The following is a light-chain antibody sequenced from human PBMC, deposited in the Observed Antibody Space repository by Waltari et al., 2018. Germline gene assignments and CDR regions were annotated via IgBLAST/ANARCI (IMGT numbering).Light chain of an antibody. V-gene: IGLV3-10*01. CDR2: EDT. J-gene: IGLJ3*02. Sequence: SYELTQQPSVSVSPGQTARITGSGDALPDTYVYWYQQQSGQAPVLVIVEDTKRPSGIPERFSGSSSGTTATLTISGAQVEDEADYYCYSTDSSGDHGVFGGGTKLTVL. CDR1: ALPDTY. CDR3: YSTDSSGDHGV.